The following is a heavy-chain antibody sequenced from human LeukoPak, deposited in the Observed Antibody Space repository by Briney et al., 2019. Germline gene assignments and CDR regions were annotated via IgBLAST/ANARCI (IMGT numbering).Heavy chain of an antibody. CDR3: AKTYCTNGVCYTDYYYYYMDV. CDR1: GFTFSSYG. CDR2: IRYDGSNK. J-gene: IGHJ6*03. V-gene: IGHV3-30*02. Sequence: PGGSLRLSCAASGFTFSSYGMHWVRQAPGKGREWVAFIRYDGSNKYYADSVKGRFTISRDNSKNTLYLQMHSLRAEDTAVYYCAKTYCTNGVCYTDYYYYYMDVWGKGTTVTVSS. D-gene: IGHD2-8*01.